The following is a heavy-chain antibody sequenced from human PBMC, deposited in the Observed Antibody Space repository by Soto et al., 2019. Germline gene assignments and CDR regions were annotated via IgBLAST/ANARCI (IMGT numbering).Heavy chain of an antibody. CDR2: ISIGSTYI. V-gene: IGHV3-21*01. CDR1: GFTFSGYG. Sequence: PGGSLRLSCEASGFTFSGYGMNWVRQAPGKGLEWVSSISIGSTYIFYADSVQGRFTISRDDAKNSLSLQMDSLRADDTAVYFCARSTTNWIDPWGQGTLVTVSS. CDR3: ARSTTNWIDP. J-gene: IGHJ5*02.